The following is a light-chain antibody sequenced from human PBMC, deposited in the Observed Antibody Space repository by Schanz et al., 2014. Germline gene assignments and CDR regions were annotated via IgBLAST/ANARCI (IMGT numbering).Light chain of an antibody. V-gene: IGLV2-8*01. CDR1: SSDVGGYNY. J-gene: IGLJ2*01. CDR3: SSYRSSNTVV. CDR2: DVS. Sequence: QSALTQPPSASGSPGQSVTISCTGTSSDVGGYNYVSWYQQHPGKAPKLMIYDVSNRPSGVPDRFSGSKSGNTASLTISGLLAEDEADYYCSSYRSSNTVVFGGGTKLTVL.